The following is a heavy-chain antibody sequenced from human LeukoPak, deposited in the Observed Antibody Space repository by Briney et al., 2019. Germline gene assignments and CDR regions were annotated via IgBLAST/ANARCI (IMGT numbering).Heavy chain of an antibody. J-gene: IGHJ6*02. V-gene: IGHV1-69*10. CDR1: GGTFSIYA. CDR3: ARSPYYILTGYYNDYYYGMDV. Sequence: SVTVSFTASGGTFSIYAISWVRQAPGQGLERMGGIIPTLGIANYAQKFQGRVTITADKSTSTAYMELSSLRSEDTAVYYCARSPYYILTGYYNDYYYGMDVWGQGTTVTVSS. CDR2: IIPTLGIA. D-gene: IGHD3-9*01.